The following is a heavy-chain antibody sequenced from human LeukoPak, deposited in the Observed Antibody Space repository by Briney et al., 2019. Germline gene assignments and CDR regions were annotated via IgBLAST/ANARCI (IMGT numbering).Heavy chain of an antibody. CDR2: ISYDGSNK. D-gene: IGHD3-10*01. CDR3: ARDPSMVRGVIITPSYYFDY. CDR1: EFTLTTYA. Sequence: GGSLRLSCAASEFTLTTYAMHWVRQAPGKGLEWVALISYDGSNKYYADSVKGRFTISRDNSKNTLYLQMNSLRAEDTAVYYCARDPSMVRGVIITPSYYFDYWGQGTLVTVSS. V-gene: IGHV3-30-3*01. J-gene: IGHJ4*02.